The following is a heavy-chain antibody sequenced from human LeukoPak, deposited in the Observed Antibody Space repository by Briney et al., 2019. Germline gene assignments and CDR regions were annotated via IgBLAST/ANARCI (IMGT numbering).Heavy chain of an antibody. V-gene: IGHV3-7*03. D-gene: IGHD6-19*01. CDR3: ARDFEQWLQDY. Sequence: PGGSLRLSCAASGFTFSSYWMSWVRQAPGKGLEWVANIKQDGSEKYYVDSVKGRFTISRDNAKNSLFLQMNSLRAEDTAVYYCARDFEQWLQDYWGQGTLVTVSS. CDR2: IKQDGSEK. CDR1: GFTFSSYW. J-gene: IGHJ4*02.